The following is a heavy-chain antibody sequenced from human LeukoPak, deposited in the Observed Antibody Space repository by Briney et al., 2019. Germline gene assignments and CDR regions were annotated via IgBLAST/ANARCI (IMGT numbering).Heavy chain of an antibody. CDR2: IYYSGST. Sequence: SETLSLTCTVSGGSISGYYWSWIRQPPGKGLEWIGYIYYSGSTNYNPSLRSRLTISVDTSKNQFSLKLSSVTAADTAVYYCARKKTTGPVGPWGQGTLVTVSS. J-gene: IGHJ5*02. CDR1: GGSISGYY. D-gene: IGHD1-1*01. CDR3: ARKKTTGPVGP. V-gene: IGHV4-59*08.